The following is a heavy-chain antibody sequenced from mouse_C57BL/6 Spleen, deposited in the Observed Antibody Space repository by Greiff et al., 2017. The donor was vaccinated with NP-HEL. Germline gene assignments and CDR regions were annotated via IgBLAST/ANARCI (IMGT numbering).Heavy chain of an antibody. V-gene: IGHV1-64*01. J-gene: IGHJ3*01. D-gene: IGHD1-1*01. CDR2: IHPNSGST. Sequence: VQLQQPGAELVKPGASVKLSCKASGYTFTSYWMHWVKQRPGQGLEWIGMIHPNSGSTNYNEKFKSKATLTVDKSSSTAYMQLRSLTSEASAVYDCARSLYGSSYDGFAYWGQGTLVTVSA. CDR3: ARSLYGSSYDGFAY. CDR1: GYTFTSYW.